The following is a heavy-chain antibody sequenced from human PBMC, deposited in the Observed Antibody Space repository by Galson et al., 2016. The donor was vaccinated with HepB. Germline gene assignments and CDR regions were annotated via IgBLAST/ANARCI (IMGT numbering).Heavy chain of an antibody. CDR1: GGSISAYH. D-gene: IGHD1-1*01. V-gene: IGHV4-59*12. Sequence: SETLSLTCTVSGGSISAYHWSWIRQPPGKGLEWIGYISYGGSNTYNPSLKRRVTISVDTSKNQLSLKLTSVTAADTAVYYCATGGTTYWYFDLWGRGTLVTVSS. CDR3: ATGGTTYWYFDL. J-gene: IGHJ2*01. CDR2: ISYGGSN.